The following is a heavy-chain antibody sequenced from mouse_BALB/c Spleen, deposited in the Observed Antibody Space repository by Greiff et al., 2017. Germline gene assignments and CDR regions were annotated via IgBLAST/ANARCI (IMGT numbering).Heavy chain of an antibody. J-gene: IGHJ4*01. Sequence: VQLQESAAELARPGASVKMSCKASGYTFTSYTMHWVKQRPGQGLEWIGYINPSSGYTEYNQKFKDKTTLTADKSSSTAYMQLSSLTSEDSAVYYCARRTVVAPPAMDYWGQGTSVTVSS. CDR3: ARRTVVAPPAMDY. V-gene: IGHV1-4*02. CDR1: GYTFTSYT. D-gene: IGHD1-1*01. CDR2: INPSSGYT.